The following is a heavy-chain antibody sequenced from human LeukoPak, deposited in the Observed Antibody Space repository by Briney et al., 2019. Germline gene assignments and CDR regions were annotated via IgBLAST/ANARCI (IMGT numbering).Heavy chain of an antibody. J-gene: IGHJ4*02. V-gene: IGHV1-3*01. Sequence: ASVKVSCKASGYTFAGYAMHWVRHATGQRLEWMGWINAGNGNTKYSQKFQDRVTITRDTSASTAYMELSSLKSEDTAVYYCARGWPYFDWFRAPGNDFDFWGQGTVVTVSS. CDR3: ARGWPYFDWFRAPGNDFDF. CDR1: GYTFAGYA. CDR2: INAGNGNT. D-gene: IGHD3-9*01.